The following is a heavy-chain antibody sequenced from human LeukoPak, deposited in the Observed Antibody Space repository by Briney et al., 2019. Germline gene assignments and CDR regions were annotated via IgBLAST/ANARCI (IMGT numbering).Heavy chain of an antibody. D-gene: IGHD6-19*01. J-gene: IGHJ6*03. V-gene: IGHV3-30*02. CDR1: GFTFSSYG. CDR2: IRYDGSNK. CDR3: ARDGQWLANYYYYYMDV. Sequence: GGSLRLSCAASGFTFSSYGMHWVRQAPGKGLEWVTFIRYDGSNKYYADSVKGRFTISRDNSKNTLYLLMNSLRAEDTAVYYCARDGQWLANYYYYYMDVWGKGTTVTISS.